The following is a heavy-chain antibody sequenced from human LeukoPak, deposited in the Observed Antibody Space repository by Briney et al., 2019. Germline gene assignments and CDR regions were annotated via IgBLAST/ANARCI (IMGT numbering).Heavy chain of an antibody. CDR3: AKGSVYYDSSGYYPAEYFQH. CDR1: GFTFSSYA. V-gene: IGHV3-23*01. J-gene: IGHJ1*01. D-gene: IGHD3-22*01. CDR2: ISGSGGST. Sequence: PGGSLRLSCAASGFTFSSYAMSWVCQAPGKGLEWVSAISGSGGSTYYADSVKGRFTISRDNSKNTLYLQMNSLRAEDTAVYYCAKGSVYYDSSGYYPAEYFQHWGQGTLVTVSS.